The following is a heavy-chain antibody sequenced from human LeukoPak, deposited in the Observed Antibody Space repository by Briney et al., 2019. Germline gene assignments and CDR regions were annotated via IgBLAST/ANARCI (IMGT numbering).Heavy chain of an antibody. CDR2: IYYSGST. CDR3: ARRGSGASLEYYFDL. Sequence: PSETLSLTCTVSGGSVSSGSYYWSWIRQPPGKGLEWIGYIYYSGSTNYNASLKSRVTISVDTSKNQFSLRLSSVTAADTAVYYCARRGSGASLEYYFDLWGRGTLVTVSS. J-gene: IGHJ2*01. V-gene: IGHV4-61*01. CDR1: GGSVSSGSYY. D-gene: IGHD1-14*01.